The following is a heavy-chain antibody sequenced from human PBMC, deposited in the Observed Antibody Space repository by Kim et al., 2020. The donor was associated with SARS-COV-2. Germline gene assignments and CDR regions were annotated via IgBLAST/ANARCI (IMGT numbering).Heavy chain of an antibody. V-gene: IGHV3-72*01. Sequence: GGSLRLSCAASGFTFSDHYMDWVRQGPGKGLEWVGRIRNRANSYTTEYGASVKGRFIISRDDSMSSLYLQMNSLTVDDTAVYYCARDVGPSGSWTPLDLWGQGTTVIVSS. CDR1: GFTFSDHY. CDR3: ARDVGPSGSWTPLDL. J-gene: IGHJ6*02. D-gene: IGHD2-15*01. CDR2: IRNRANSYTT.